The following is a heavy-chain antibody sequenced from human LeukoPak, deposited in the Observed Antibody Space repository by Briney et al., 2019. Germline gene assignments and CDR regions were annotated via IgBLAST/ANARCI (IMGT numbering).Heavy chain of an antibody. D-gene: IGHD2-2*01. V-gene: IGHV3-48*01. CDR1: GFTFSSYE. CDR3: ARGYCSSTSCYGGNWFDP. J-gene: IGHJ5*02. CDR2: ISTSSSTI. Sequence: GGSLRLSCAASGFTFSSYEMNWVRQAPGKGLEWVSYISTSSSTIYYADSVKGRFTISRDNSKNTLYLQMNSLRAEDTAVYYCARGYCSSTSCYGGNWFDPWGQGTLVTVSS.